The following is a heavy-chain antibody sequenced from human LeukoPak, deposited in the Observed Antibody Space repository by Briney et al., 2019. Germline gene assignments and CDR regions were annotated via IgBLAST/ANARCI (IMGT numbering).Heavy chain of an antibody. D-gene: IGHD4-23*01. CDR3: ANSANYGGNSGYFDC. J-gene: IGHJ4*02. Sequence: SETLSLTCTVSGGPISSSSYYWGWVRQPPGKGLEWIGSIYYSGSTYYNPSLKSRVTISVDTSKNQFSLKLSSVTAADTAVYYCANSANYGGNSGYFDCWGQGTLVTVSS. CDR2: IYYSGST. CDR1: GGPISSSSYY. V-gene: IGHV4-39*01.